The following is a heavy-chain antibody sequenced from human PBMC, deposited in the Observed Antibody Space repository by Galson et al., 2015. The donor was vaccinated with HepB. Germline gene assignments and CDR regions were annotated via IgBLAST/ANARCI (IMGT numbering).Heavy chain of an antibody. V-gene: IGHV3-33*08. CDR3: ARATVVTLGGVDY. J-gene: IGHJ4*02. Sequence: SLRLSCAASGFTFSCYGMHWVRQAPGKGLEWVAVIWYDGSNKYYADSVKGRFTISRDNSKNTLYLQMNSLRAEDTAVYYCARATVVTLGGVDYWGQGTLVTVSS. D-gene: IGHD4-23*01. CDR1: GFTFSCYG. CDR2: IWYDGSNK.